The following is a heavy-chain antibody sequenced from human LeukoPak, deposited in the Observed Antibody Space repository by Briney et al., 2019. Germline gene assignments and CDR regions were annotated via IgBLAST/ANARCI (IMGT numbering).Heavy chain of an antibody. CDR1: DGSFSGYY. V-gene: IGHV4-34*01. D-gene: IGHD3-22*01. CDR3: ARGYPYNYYDSSGYYRLAHFDY. Sequence: SETLSLTCAVYDGSFSGYYWSWIRQPPGKGLGWIGEINHSGSTNYNPSLKSRVTISVDTSKNQFSLKLSSVTAADTAVYYCARGYPYNYYDSSGYYRLAHFDYWGQGTLVTVSS. CDR2: INHSGST. J-gene: IGHJ4*02.